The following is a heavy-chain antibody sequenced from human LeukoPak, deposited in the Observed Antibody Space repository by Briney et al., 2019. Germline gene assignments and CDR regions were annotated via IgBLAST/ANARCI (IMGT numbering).Heavy chain of an antibody. Sequence: PSETLSLTCTVSGGSISSSSYYWGWIRQPPGKGLEWIGNIYYSGSTYYNPSLKSRVTISVDTSKNQFSLKLSSVTAADTAVYYCASILRYFDWLPNYFDYWGQGTLVTVSS. CDR3: ASILRYFDWLPNYFDY. D-gene: IGHD3-9*01. J-gene: IGHJ4*02. V-gene: IGHV4-39*07. CDR2: IYYSGST. CDR1: GGSISSSSYY.